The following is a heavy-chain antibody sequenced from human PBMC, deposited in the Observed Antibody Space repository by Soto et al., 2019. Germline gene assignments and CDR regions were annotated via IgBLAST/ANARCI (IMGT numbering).Heavy chain of an antibody. V-gene: IGHV3-23*01. CDR2: ISGSGGST. J-gene: IGHJ4*02. Sequence: GGSLRLSCAASGFTFSSYAMSWVRQAPGKGLEWVSAISGSGGSTYYADSVKGRFTISRDNSKNTLYLQMNSLRAEDTAVYYCAKDPPNRGIPKGYCSGGSCSGWGQGTLVTVSS. D-gene: IGHD2-15*01. CDR1: GFTFSSYA. CDR3: AKDPPNRGIPKGYCSGGSCSG.